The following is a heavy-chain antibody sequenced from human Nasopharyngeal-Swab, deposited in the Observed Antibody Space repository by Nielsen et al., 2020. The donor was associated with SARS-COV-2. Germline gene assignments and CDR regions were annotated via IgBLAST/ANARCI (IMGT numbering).Heavy chain of an antibody. CDR3: TTDFYFDY. Sequence: GASLKISCAASGFIFSASAIHWVRQASGKGLEWVGRIGDKDNNYATTYGASVQGRFTIPRDDSKNTAFLQMDSLKTEDTALYYCTTDFYFDYWGQGTLVTVSS. CDR2: IGDKDNNYAT. V-gene: IGHV3-73*01. CDR1: GFIFSASA. J-gene: IGHJ4*02.